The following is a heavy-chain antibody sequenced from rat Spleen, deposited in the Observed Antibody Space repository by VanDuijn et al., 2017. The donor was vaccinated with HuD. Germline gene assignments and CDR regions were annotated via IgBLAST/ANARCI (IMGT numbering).Heavy chain of an antibody. D-gene: IGHD1-11*01. CDR3: TRVASSYGGYSEPHYFDY. CDR2: MRYNGDT. Sequence: QVQLKESGPGLVQPSQTLSLTCTVSGFSLTSYNVHWVRQPPGKGLEWMGRMRYNGDTSYNSALKSRLSISRDTSKNQVFLKMNSLQTDDTGTYYCTRVASSYGGYSEPHYFDYWGQGVMVTVSS. V-gene: IGHV2-63*01. CDR1: GFSLTSYN. J-gene: IGHJ2*01.